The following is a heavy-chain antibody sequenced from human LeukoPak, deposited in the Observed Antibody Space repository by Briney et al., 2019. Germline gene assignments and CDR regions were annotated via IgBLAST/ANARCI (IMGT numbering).Heavy chain of an antibody. CDR1: DGSISSYY. D-gene: IGHD6-19*01. V-gene: IGHV4-59*08. J-gene: IGHJ4*02. CDR2: IYYSGST. CDR3: ARLSTGWYYFDY. Sequence: PSETLSLTCTVSDGSISSYYWSWIRQPPGKGLEWIGYIYYSGSTDYNPSLKSRVTISVDTSKNQFSLRLSSVTAADTAVYYCARLSTGWYYFDYWGQGALVTVSP.